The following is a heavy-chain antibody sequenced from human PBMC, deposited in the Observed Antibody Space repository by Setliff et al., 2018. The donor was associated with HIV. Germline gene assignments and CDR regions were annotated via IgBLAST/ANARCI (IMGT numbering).Heavy chain of an antibody. D-gene: IGHD3-22*01. J-gene: IGHJ4*02. Sequence: ASVKVSCKASGCRFADYSIHWVRQAPGQGLEWMGWLNPKSAVMTIARKFQGRVTMTRDTSISTVYMELRSLKSDDTAIYYCATTEGGYTINSDSSGSRYFDHWGQGTLVTVSS. CDR1: GCRFADYS. CDR3: ATTEGGYTINSDSSGSRYFDH. CDR2: LNPKSAVM. V-gene: IGHV1-2*02.